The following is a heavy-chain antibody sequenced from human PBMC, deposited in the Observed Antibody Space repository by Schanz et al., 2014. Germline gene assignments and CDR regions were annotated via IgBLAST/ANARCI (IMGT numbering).Heavy chain of an antibody. CDR1: GFTFNSYA. Sequence: EVQLLESGGGLVQPGESLRVSCAASGFTFNSYAMSWVRQAPGRGLEWVSGISGSGGTTHYADSVEGRFTISRVNSKSTLDLRMKCLRAEDTAVYYCAKGRRGYFDSSGSYWGAFDFWGQGTLVSVSS. CDR3: AKGRRGYFDSSGSYWGAFDF. J-gene: IGHJ4*02. V-gene: IGHV3-23*01. D-gene: IGHD3-22*01. CDR2: ISGSGGTT.